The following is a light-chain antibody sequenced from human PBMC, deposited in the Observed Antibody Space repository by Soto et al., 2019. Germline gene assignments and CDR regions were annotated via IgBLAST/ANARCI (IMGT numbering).Light chain of an antibody. CDR2: EVS. V-gene: IGLV2-8*01. CDR1: SSDVGGYNY. CDR3: SSYAGSNPPP. Sequence: QSALTQPPSASGSPGQSVTISCTGTSSDVGGYNYVSWYQPHPDKAHKLMIFEVSKRPSGVPDRFAGSKSGNTASLTVSVLQAEDEADYYCSSYAGSNPPPFGGGTKLTVL. J-gene: IGLJ2*01.